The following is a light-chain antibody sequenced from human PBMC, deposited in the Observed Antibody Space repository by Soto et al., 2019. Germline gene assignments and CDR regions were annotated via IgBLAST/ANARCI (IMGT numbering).Light chain of an antibody. CDR1: QNLLHNNGYNY. CDR3: MQALQTPWT. J-gene: IGKJ1*01. V-gene: IGKV2-28*01. Sequence: DIVMTQSPLSLPVTPGEPASISCRSSQNLLHNNGYNYLDWYLQKPGQSPQLLIYLGSNRASGVPDRFSGSGSGTDVTLKISRVEAEDVGVYYCMQALQTPWTFGQGTKVEIK. CDR2: LGS.